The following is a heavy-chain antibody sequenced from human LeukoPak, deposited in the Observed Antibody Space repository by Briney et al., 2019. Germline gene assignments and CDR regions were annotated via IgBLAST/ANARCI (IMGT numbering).Heavy chain of an antibody. D-gene: IGHD3-22*01. CDR1: GFTFSSNY. CDR2: IYSGGST. J-gene: IGHJ4*02. CDR3: ARGVHSSGYYRYFDY. Sequence: GGSLRLSCAASGFTFSSNYMTWVRQAPGKGLEWVSVIYSGGSTYYADSMKGRFTISRDNSKNTLYLQMNSLRAEDTAVYYCARGVHSSGYYRYFDYWGQGTLVTVSS. V-gene: IGHV3-53*01.